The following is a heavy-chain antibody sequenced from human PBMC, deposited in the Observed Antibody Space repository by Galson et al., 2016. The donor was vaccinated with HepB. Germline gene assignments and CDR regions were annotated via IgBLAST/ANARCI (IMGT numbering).Heavy chain of an antibody. J-gene: IGHJ5*02. D-gene: IGHD3-22*01. CDR3: AIRLDYYGSRGS. CDR2: TSYDGGHK. CDR1: GFTFSSFG. Sequence: SLRLSCAASGFTFSSFGMHWVRQPPGKGLEWVAVTSYDGGHKYYGDSVRGRFTISRDNSRNTLFLQLNSLRAEDTAVYYCAIRLDYYGSRGSWGQGTLVTVSS. V-gene: IGHV3-30*03.